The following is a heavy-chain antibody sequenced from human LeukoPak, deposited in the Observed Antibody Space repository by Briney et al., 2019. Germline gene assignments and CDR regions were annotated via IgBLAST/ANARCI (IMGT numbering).Heavy chain of an antibody. J-gene: IGHJ6*03. Sequence: ASVKVSCKASGNSFTPYATHWVRQAPGQRLEWMGWINPDNNNTKYSQELQGRVTITRDPSANTASMELSSLRSEDMAVYCCARGSLGYCSGGTCYPPGYMDVWGQGTTVTVSS. D-gene: IGHD2-15*01. CDR2: INPDNNNT. V-gene: IGHV1-3*03. CDR1: GNSFTPYA. CDR3: ARGSLGYCSGGTCYPPGYMDV.